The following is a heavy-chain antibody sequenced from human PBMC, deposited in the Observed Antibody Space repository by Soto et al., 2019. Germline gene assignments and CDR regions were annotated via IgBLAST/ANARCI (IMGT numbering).Heavy chain of an antibody. CDR3: SKGRSYYYYYGVDL. Sequence: GGSLRLSCAASGFTFSSCAMGWVRQAPGKGLEWVSDIIDSGASTYYADSVKGRFTISRDNSKSTLYLQMNSLRADDMALYFFSKGRSYYYYYGVDLWGQGTTVTVS. CDR2: IIDSGAST. V-gene: IGHV3-23*01. J-gene: IGHJ6*02. CDR1: GFTFSSCA.